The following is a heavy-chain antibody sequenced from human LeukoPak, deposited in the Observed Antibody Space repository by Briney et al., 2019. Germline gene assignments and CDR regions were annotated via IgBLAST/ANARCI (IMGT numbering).Heavy chain of an antibody. J-gene: IGHJ4*02. CDR2: ISYDGSNK. CDR1: GFTFSGYG. Sequence: GSLRLSCAASGFTFSGYGMHWVRQAPGKGLEWVAVISYDGSNKYYADSVKGRFTISRDNSKNTLYLQMNSLRAEDTAVYYCARASGYYFDYWGQGTLVTVSS. CDR3: ARASGYYFDY. V-gene: IGHV3-30*19. D-gene: IGHD3-10*01.